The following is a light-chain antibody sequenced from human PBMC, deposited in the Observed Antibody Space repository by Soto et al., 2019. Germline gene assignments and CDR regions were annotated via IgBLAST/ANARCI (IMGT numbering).Light chain of an antibody. V-gene: IGKV1-39*01. CDR2: AAS. J-gene: IGKJ1*01. Sequence: IQMPQSPSTLSASVGDRVTITCRASQNIATYLNWYQQRPGKAPNLLISAASTLQSGVPSRFSGSGSGTDFTLTITNLQPEDFATYYCQQSYNTPRTFGQGTKVDIK. CDR3: QQSYNTPRT. CDR1: QNIATY.